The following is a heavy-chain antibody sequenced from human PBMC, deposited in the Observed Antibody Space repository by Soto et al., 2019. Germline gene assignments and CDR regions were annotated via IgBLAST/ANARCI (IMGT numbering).Heavy chain of an antibody. V-gene: IGHV3-23*01. CDR3: AKDYFSSGYYYGFDY. D-gene: IGHD3-22*01. CDR1: GFTSSSYA. Sequence: PGGSLRLSCAASGFTSSSYAMSWVRQAPGKGLEWVSAISGSGGSTYYADSVKGRFTISRDNSKNTLYLQMNSLRAEDTAVYYCAKDYFSSGYYYGFDYWGQGTLVTVSS. J-gene: IGHJ4*02. CDR2: ISGSGGST.